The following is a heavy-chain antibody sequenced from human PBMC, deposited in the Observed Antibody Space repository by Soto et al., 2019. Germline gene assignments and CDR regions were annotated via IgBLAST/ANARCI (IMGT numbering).Heavy chain of an antibody. CDR1: GFTFSSYW. Sequence: GGSLRLSCAASGFTFSSYWMHWVRQAPGKGLVWVSRINSDGSSTSYADSVKGRFTISRDNAKNTLYLQMNSLRAEDTAVDYCARDYDYVWGSYRSSGWFDPWGQGTLVTVSS. CDR2: INSDGSST. J-gene: IGHJ5*02. V-gene: IGHV3-74*01. D-gene: IGHD3-16*02. CDR3: ARDYDYVWGSYRSSGWFDP.